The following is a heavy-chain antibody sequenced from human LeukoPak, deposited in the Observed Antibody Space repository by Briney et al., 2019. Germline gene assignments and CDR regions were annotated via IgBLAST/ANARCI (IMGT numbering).Heavy chain of an antibody. D-gene: IGHD3-16*01. J-gene: IGHJ3*01. V-gene: IGHV3-23*01. CDR3: AKNLGPFDV. Sequence: GGSLRLSCAASGFTFNKFGMTWVRQAPGKGLEWVSTIADAGTYYADSVKGRFTISRDNSKNMLYLQLNSLRAGDTAMYYCAKNLGPFDVRGQGTMVTVSS. CDR1: GFTFNKFG. CDR2: IADAGT.